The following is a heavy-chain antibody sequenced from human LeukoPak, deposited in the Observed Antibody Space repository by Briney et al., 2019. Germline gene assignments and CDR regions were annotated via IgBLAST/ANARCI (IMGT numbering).Heavy chain of an antibody. D-gene: IGHD5-18*01. Sequence: ASVKVSCKASGYTFTSYGISWVRQAPGQGLEWMGWISAYSGNTNYAQKLQGRVTMTTDTSTSTAYMELRSLRSDDTAVYYCARDIHWRAAMVPLDYWGQGTLVTVSS. CDR1: GYTFTSYG. V-gene: IGHV1-18*01. CDR3: ARDIHWRAAMVPLDY. CDR2: ISAYSGNT. J-gene: IGHJ4*02.